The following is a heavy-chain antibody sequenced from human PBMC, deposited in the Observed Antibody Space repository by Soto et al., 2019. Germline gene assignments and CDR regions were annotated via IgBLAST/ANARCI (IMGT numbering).Heavy chain of an antibody. V-gene: IGHV4-31*03. J-gene: IGHJ5*02. D-gene: IGHD1-26*01. CDR3: ARDTGFYVGYNWFDP. CDR2: IYYTGTT. CDR1: GGSISGAAYY. Sequence: QVQLQESGPGLLKPSQTLSLTCTVSGGSISGAAYYWSWIRHLPGKGLEWIGYIYYTGTTYNRPSLESRVTISLDTSKNQFSLKLTTVTAADTAVYDCARDTGFYVGYNWFDPWGQGTLVTVSS.